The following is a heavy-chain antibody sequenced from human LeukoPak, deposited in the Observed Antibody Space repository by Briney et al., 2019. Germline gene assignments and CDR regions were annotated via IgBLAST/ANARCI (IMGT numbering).Heavy chain of an antibody. Sequence: PGGSLRLSCAASGFTFTTSAMTWVRQAPGKGLEWLSYISESGINTYYADSVRGRFTISRDNSNNMLYLQMNSLRADDTAVYYCAKEAIGYSFSQCWGQGTLVTVSS. CDR3: AKEAIGYSFSQC. CDR1: GFTFTTSA. V-gene: IGHV3-23*01. D-gene: IGHD1-26*01. CDR2: ISESGINT. J-gene: IGHJ4*02.